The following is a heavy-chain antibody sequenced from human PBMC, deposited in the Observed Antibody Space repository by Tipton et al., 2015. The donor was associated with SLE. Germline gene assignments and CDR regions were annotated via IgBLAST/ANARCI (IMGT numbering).Heavy chain of an antibody. CDR3: ARFHVKSYYEFDC. V-gene: IGHV4-34*01. J-gene: IGHJ4*02. CDR1: GGSFSGYY. CDR2: INHSGST. Sequence: TLSLTCAVYGGSFSGYYWSWIRQPPGKGLEWIGEINHSGSTNYNPSLKSRVTISVDTSKNQLSLKLSSVTAADTAVYYCARFHVKSYYEFDCWGQGTLVTVSS. D-gene: IGHD3-10*01.